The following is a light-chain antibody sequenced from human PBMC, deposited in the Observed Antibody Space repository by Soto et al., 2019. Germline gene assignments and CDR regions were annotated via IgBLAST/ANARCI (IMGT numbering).Light chain of an antibody. CDR1: SSDVGAYTS. Sequence: QSALTQPASVSGSPGQSITISCTGSSSDVGAYTSVSWYQQHPGKAPKLMIYEVSNRPSGVSRRFSGSNSGNTASLTISGLQAEVEAHYYCCSYTCDNRDYVFGTGTKLTVL. CDR2: EVS. CDR3: CSYTCDNRDYV. J-gene: IGLJ1*01. V-gene: IGLV2-14*01.